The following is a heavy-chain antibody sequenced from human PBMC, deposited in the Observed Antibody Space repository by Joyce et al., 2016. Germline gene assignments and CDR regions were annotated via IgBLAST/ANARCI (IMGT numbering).Heavy chain of an antibody. CDR3: ARAEAGIWGEFDY. CDR2: VSYDGSEK. V-gene: IGHV3-33*01. J-gene: IGHJ4*02. CDR1: GFTFRSYG. Sequence: QVQLVESGGGVVQPGGSLRLSCAASGFTFRSYGMHWVRQAPGKGLQWVAVVSYDGSEKYYADAVKGRFAISRGNSKNTLYLQMNSLRAEDTALYYCARAEAGIWGEFDYWGQGTLVTVSS. D-gene: IGHD6-19*01.